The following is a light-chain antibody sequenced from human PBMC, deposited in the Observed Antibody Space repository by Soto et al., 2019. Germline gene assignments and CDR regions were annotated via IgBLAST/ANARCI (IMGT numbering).Light chain of an antibody. CDR1: SSDIGRYNL. V-gene: IGLV2-23*01. CDR2: EDI. J-gene: IGLJ2*01. CDR3: CSYAGGASVV. Sequence: QSALTQPASVSGSPGQSITISCTGTSSDIGRYNLVSWYQQHPGKAPKLIIYEDIERPSGVSDRFSGSKSGNTASLTISGLQNEDEADYYCCSYAGGASVVFGGGTKLTVL.